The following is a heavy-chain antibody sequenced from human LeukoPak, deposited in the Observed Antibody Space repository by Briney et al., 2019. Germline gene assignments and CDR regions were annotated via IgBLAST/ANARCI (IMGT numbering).Heavy chain of an antibody. D-gene: IGHD2-15*01. V-gene: IGHV3-23*01. CDR2: ISASGDVT. Sequence: GGSLRLPCAASRFSFSTYPMGWVRQAPGKGLEWVSSISASGDVTFHADPVKGRFTISRDNSKNTLYLQMTSLRAEDTAVYYCARDLIADDYWGQGTLVTVSS. CDR1: RFSFSTYP. CDR3: ARDLIADDY. J-gene: IGHJ4*02.